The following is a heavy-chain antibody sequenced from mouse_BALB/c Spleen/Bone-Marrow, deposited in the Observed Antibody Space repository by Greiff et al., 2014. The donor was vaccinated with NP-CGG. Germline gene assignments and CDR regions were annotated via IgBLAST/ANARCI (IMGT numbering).Heavy chain of an antibody. D-gene: IGHD2-3*01. V-gene: IGHV1S29*02. CDR2: IYPYNGGT. CDR3: ARGAAYGYYLGLAY. J-gene: IGHJ3*01. Sequence: EVQLQQSGPELVKPGASVKISCKASGYTFSDYNMHWVKQSHGKSLEWIGYIYPYNGGTVYKQKFKSKATLTVDNSPSTANMELRSLTSEDSAVYYCARGAAYGYYLGLAYWGQGTLVTVSA. CDR1: GYTFSDYN.